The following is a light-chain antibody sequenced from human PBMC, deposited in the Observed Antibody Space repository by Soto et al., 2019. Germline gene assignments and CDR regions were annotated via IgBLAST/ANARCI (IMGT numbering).Light chain of an antibody. CDR2: KAS. CDR3: QQYNSYSPWT. J-gene: IGKJ1*01. Sequence: DIQMTQSPSTLSASVGDRVTITCRASQSIIGWLAWYQQKPGKAPKLLIYKASSLESGVPSRFSGSGSGTEFTLTISSLQPDDFATYYCQQYNSYSPWTFGQGTKVEIK. CDR1: QSIIGW. V-gene: IGKV1-5*03.